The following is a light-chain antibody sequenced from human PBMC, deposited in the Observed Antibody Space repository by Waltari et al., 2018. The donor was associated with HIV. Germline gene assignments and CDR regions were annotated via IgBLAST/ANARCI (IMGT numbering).Light chain of an antibody. CDR2: RNK. J-gene: IGLJ1*01. CDR3: AAWDDSLSGYV. CDR1: SSNIGSNY. V-gene: IGLV1-47*01. Sequence: QSVLTQPPSASGTPGQRVTISCSGSSSNIGSNYVYWYQQLPGTATKLLIYRNKQRPSGVPDRFAGSKSGTSASLAISGLRSEDEADYYCAAWDDSLSGYVFGTGTKVTVL.